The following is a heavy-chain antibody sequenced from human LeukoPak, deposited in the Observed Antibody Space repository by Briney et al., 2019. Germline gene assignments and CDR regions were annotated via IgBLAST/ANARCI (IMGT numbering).Heavy chain of an antibody. CDR2: ISGSGGTT. CDR1: GFTFSSYA. V-gene: IGHV3-23*01. CDR3: AKPVAGTGYFDY. D-gene: IGHD6-19*01. Sequence: PGGSLRLSCAVSGFTFSSYAMSWVRQAPGKGLGWVSTISGSGGTTYYADSVKGRFTISRDNSKNTMYLQMNSRRAEDTAVYYCAKPVAGTGYFDYWGQGTLVTVSS. J-gene: IGHJ4*02.